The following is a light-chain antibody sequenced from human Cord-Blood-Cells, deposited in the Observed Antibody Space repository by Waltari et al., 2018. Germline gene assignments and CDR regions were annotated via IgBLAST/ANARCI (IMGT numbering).Light chain of an antibody. J-gene: IGKJ4*01. V-gene: IGKV3-20*01. Sequence: IVSTQPPGTLSLSPGESAPLPCRASQSVSSSYLAWYQQTPGQTPRLLICGASSRATGIPYRFSGSGSGTDFTLTISRLEPEDFAVYYCQQYGSSPLTFGGGTKVEIK. CDR3: QQYGSSPLT. CDR1: QSVSSSY. CDR2: GAS.